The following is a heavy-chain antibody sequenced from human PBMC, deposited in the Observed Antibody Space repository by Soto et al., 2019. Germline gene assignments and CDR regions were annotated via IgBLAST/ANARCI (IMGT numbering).Heavy chain of an antibody. CDR2: ITAYNGQK. CDR3: ARDRHFASGGANWFDP. V-gene: IGHV1-18*01. CDR1: GYTFTSYG. Sequence: GASVKVSCEASGYTFTSYGISWVRQAPGQGLEWMGLITAYNGQKTYAQKFQGRVTMTTDTSTSTAYMELRTLRSDDTAVYYCARDRHFASGGANWFDPWGQGTLVTVSS. J-gene: IGHJ5*02. D-gene: IGHD3-10*01.